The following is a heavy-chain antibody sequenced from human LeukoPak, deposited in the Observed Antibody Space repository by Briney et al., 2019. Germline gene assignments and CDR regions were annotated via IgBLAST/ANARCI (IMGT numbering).Heavy chain of an antibody. CDR2: INHSGST. J-gene: IGHJ4*02. CDR3: ARGPRIVTYYYDSSGYYFDY. CDR1: GGSFSGYY. D-gene: IGHD3-22*01. Sequence: SETLSLTCAVYGGSFSGYYWSRIRQPPGKGLEWIGEINHSGSTNYNPSLKSRVTISVDTSKNQFSLKLSSVTAADTAVYYCARGPRIVTYYYDSSGYYFDYWGQGTLVTVSS. V-gene: IGHV4-34*01.